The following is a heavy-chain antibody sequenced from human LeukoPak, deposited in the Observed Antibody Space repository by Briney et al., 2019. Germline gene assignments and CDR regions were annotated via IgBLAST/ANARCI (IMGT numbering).Heavy chain of an antibody. V-gene: IGHV4-34*01. J-gene: IGHJ4*02. Sequence: PSETLSLTCAVYGGSFSGYYWSWIRQPPGKGLEWIGEINHSGSTNYNPSFKSRVTISVDTYKNQFSLKLSSVTAADTAVYYCAREAGRGSWRAIIDYWGQGTLVTVSS. CDR2: INHSGST. D-gene: IGHD1-26*01. CDR3: AREAGRGSWRAIIDY. CDR1: GGSFSGYY.